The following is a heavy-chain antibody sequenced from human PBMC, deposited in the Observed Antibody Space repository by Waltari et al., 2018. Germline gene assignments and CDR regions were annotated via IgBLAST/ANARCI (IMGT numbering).Heavy chain of an antibody. CDR2: ISGSGGNT. Sequence: EVQLLEYGGGLVQPGGSLRLSGAAYGFTFRSYTLSRVTQAPGKGLEWVSGISGSGGNTYYADSVKGRFTISRDNSKNTLYLQMNSLRAEDTAIYYCANEYTVFLAFDYWGQGTLVTVSS. J-gene: IGHJ4*02. D-gene: IGHD4-17*01. CDR3: ANEYTVFLAFDY. CDR1: GFTFRSYT. V-gene: IGHV3-23*01.